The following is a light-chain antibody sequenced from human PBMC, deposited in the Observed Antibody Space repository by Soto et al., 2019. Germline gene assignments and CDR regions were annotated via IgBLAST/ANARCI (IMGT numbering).Light chain of an antibody. CDR2: GAP. CDR3: QQYGSSPFT. V-gene: IGKV3-20*01. CDR1: QSVSSSY. J-gene: IGKJ3*01. Sequence: EIVLTQSPGTLPLSPGQRATLSCRASQSVSSSYLAWYQQKPGQAPGLLIYGAPSRATGIPDRFSGSGSGTDFTLTISRLEPEDFAVYYCQQYGSSPFTFGPGTKVDIK.